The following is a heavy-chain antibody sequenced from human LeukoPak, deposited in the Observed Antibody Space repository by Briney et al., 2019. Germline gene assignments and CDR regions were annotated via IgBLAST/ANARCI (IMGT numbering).Heavy chain of an antibody. V-gene: IGHV1-18*01. J-gene: IGHJ6*03. CDR2: ISAYNGNT. D-gene: IGHD6-6*01. CDR3: ARERQYSSSLSGYYYMDV. CDR1: GYTFTSYG. Sequence: ASVKVSCKASGYTFTSYGISWVRQAPGQGLEWMGWISAYNGNTNYAQKLQGRVTMTTDTSTSTAYMELRSLRSDDTAVYYCARERQYSSSLSGYYYMDVWGKGTTVTVSS.